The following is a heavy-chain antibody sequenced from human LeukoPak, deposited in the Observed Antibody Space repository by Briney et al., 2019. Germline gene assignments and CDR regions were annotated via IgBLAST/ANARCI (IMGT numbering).Heavy chain of an antibody. CDR3: ARDRRAIAVAGHFDY. Sequence: SSETLSLTCTVSGGSISSGDYYWSWIRQPPGKGLEWIGYIYYSGSTYYNPSLKSRVTISVDTSKNQFSLKLSSVTAADTAVYYCARDRRAIAVAGHFDYWGQGTLVTVSS. J-gene: IGHJ4*02. CDR1: GGSISSGDYY. V-gene: IGHV4-30-4*08. CDR2: IYYSGST. D-gene: IGHD6-19*01.